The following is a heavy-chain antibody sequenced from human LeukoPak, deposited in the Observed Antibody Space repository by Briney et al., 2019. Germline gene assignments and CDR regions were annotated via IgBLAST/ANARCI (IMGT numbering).Heavy chain of an antibody. V-gene: IGHV4-4*07. Sequence: SETLSLTCTGPGGSISSYYWSWIRQPAGKGLEWIGRIYTSGSTNYNPSLKSRVTMSVDTSKNQFSLKLSSVTAADTAVYYCARTYYYDSSGYYFFDYWGQGTLVTVSS. CDR3: ARTYYYDSSGYYFFDY. D-gene: IGHD3-22*01. J-gene: IGHJ4*02. CDR2: IYTSGST. CDR1: GGSISSYY.